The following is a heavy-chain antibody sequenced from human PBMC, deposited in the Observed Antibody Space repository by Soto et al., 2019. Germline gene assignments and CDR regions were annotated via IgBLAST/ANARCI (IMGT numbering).Heavy chain of an antibody. V-gene: IGHV3-23*01. CDR2: VSGGGDGT. J-gene: IGHJ3*01. Sequence: EVQLLESGGGLVQPGGSLSLSCAASGFTFSNYAWSWVRRAPGKGLEWFSTVSGGGDGTYYADSVKGRFTISRDNPRNTVYLQMNRLRAEDTAVYYCAKKGLGSLATYCNYGDCHYAFDLWGQGTIVTVSS. CDR3: AKKGLGSLATYCNYGDCHYAFDL. CDR1: GFTFSNYA. D-gene: IGHD2-21*02.